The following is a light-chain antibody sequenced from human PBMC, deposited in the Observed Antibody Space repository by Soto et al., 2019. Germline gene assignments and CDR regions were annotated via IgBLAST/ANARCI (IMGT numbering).Light chain of an antibody. CDR2: GAS. CDR3: QQYGSPPHT. Sequence: EIVLTQSPGTLSLSPGERATLSCRVSQSVSSSFLAWYQHKFGQAPRLLIYGASSRATGIPDRFSGGGSGTDFTLTISRMEPEDFAVYYCQQYGSPPHTFGQGTTLEIK. J-gene: IGKJ2*01. CDR1: QSVSSSF. V-gene: IGKV3-20*01.